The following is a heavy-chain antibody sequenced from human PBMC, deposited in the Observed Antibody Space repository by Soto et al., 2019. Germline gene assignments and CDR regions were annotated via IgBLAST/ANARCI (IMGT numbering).Heavy chain of an antibody. CDR1: GFTVSSNY. V-gene: IGHV3-53*01. CDR2: IYSGGST. Sequence: GGSLRLSCAASGFTVSSNYMSWVRQAPGKGLEWVSVIYSGGSTYYADSVKGRFTISRDNSKNTLYLQMNSLRAEDTAVYYCARAGDSSGYYYFDYWGQGTLVTVSS. D-gene: IGHD3-22*01. J-gene: IGHJ4*02. CDR3: ARAGDSSGYYYFDY.